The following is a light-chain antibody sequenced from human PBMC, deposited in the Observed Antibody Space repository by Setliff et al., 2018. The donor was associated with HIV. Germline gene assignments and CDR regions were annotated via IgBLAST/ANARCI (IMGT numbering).Light chain of an antibody. CDR3: CSYAGSSTYV. Sequence: LTQPASVSGSPGQSITISCTGTSSDVGSYNLVSWYQQHPGKAPKLMIYEVSKRPSGVSNRFSGSKSGNTASLTISGLQAEDETDYYCCSYAGSSTYVFGTGTKVTVL. CDR1: SSDVGSYNL. J-gene: IGLJ1*01. V-gene: IGLV2-23*02. CDR2: EVS.